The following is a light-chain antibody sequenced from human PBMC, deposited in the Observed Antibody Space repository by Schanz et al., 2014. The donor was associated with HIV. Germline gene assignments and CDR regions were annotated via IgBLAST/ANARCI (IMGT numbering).Light chain of an antibody. CDR2: EAN. Sequence: QSVLTQPPSASGSPGQSVTISCTGTSSDVGGYNYASWYQHHPGKAPKLLISEANKRPSGVPDRFSGSKSGNTASLTVSGLQAEDEADYYCSSYEGIHNWVFGGGTKVTVL. J-gene: IGLJ2*01. V-gene: IGLV2-8*01. CDR3: SSYEGIHNWV. CDR1: SSDVGGYNY.